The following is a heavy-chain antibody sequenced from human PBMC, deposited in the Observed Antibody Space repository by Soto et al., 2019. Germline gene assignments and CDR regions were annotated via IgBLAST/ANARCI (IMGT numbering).Heavy chain of an antibody. CDR2: ISSSSSYI. CDR3: ARDYLPGPQRGWFEP. D-gene: IGHD1-26*01. Sequence: GGSLRLSCAASGFTFSSYSMNWVRQAPGKGLEWVSSISSSSSYIYYADSVKGRFTISRDNAKNSLYLQMNSLRAEDRAVYYCARDYLPGPQRGWFEPWGQGTLVPVS. J-gene: IGHJ5*02. V-gene: IGHV3-21*01. CDR1: GFTFSSYS.